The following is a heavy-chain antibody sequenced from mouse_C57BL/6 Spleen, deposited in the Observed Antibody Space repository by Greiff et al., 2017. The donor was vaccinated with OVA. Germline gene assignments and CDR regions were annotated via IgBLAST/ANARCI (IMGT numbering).Heavy chain of an antibody. V-gene: IGHV1-52*01. J-gene: IGHJ4*01. CDR1: GYTFTSYW. CDR3: ARWAVGPFYAMDY. Sequence: QVQLQQPGAELVRPGSSVKLSCKASGYTFTSYWMHWVKQRPIQGLEWIGNIDPSDSETHYNQKFKDKATLTVDKSSSTAYMQLSSLTSEDSAVYYCARWAVGPFYAMDYWGQGTSVTVSS. D-gene: IGHD1-1*01. CDR2: IDPSDSET.